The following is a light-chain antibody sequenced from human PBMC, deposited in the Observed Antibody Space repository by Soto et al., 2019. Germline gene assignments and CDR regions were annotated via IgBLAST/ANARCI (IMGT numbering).Light chain of an antibody. CDR1: QSINSQ. CDR2: DAS. CDR3: QQRWSWPLT. Sequence: EIVLTQSPSTLSLSPGERATRSCRASQSINSQLAWYQQKPGQAPRLLIYDASNRATGIPARFSGSETWTDFTLTISSLEHEDSAVYYCQQRWSWPLTFGGGTKVDI. V-gene: IGKV3-11*01. J-gene: IGKJ4*01.